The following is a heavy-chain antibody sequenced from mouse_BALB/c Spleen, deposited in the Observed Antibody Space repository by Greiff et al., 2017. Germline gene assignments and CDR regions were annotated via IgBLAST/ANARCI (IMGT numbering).Heavy chain of an antibody. CDR2: ISSGSSTI. Sequence: EVKLQESGGGLVQPGGSRKLSCAASGFTFSSFGMHWVRQAPEKGLEWVAYISSGSSTIYYADTVKGRFTISRDNPKNTLFLQMTSLRSEDTAMYYCARWGAVAMDYWGQGTSVTVSS. J-gene: IGHJ4*01. V-gene: IGHV5-17*02. CDR1: GFTFSSFG. CDR3: ARWGAVAMDY.